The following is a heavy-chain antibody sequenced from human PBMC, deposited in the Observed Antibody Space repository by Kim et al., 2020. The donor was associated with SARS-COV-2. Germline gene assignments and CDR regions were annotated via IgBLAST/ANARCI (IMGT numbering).Heavy chain of an antibody. CDR3: AKGWDSSWYSGYYYSGMDV. J-gene: IGHJ6*02. D-gene: IGHD6-13*01. Sequence: GRFTIARDNSKNTLYLQMNSLRAEDTAVYYCAKGWDSSWYSGYYYSGMDVWGQGTTVTVSS. V-gene: IGHV3-30*02.